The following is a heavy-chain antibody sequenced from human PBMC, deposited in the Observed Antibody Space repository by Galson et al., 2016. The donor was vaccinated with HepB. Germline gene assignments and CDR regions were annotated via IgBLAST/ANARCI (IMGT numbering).Heavy chain of an antibody. Sequence: SLRLSCAASGFTFSNSAVHWVRQAPGKGLEWVADISSAGSNKFYADSVTGRFTISRDNSKDTLYLQMNSLRAEDTAVYYCAKDGGYTYALGYWGRGTPVTVSS. CDR2: ISSAGSNK. D-gene: IGHD5-18*01. CDR1: GFTFSNSA. CDR3: AKDGGYTYALGY. V-gene: IGHV3-30-3*01. J-gene: IGHJ4*02.